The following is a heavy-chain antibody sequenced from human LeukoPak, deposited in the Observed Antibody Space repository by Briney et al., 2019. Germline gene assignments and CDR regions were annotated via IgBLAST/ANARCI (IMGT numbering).Heavy chain of an antibody. V-gene: IGHV3-53*01. D-gene: IGHD1-26*01. CDR2: IYSGGST. CDR3: ARDLRDSRGSYGSDY. CDR1: GFTFSDYY. J-gene: IGHJ4*02. Sequence: GGSLRLSCAASGFTFSDYYMSWVRQAPGKGLDWFSVIYSGGSTHYADSVKGRFTISRDNSKNTLYLQMNNLRPEDTAVYFCARDLRDSRGSYGSDYWGQGTLVTVSS.